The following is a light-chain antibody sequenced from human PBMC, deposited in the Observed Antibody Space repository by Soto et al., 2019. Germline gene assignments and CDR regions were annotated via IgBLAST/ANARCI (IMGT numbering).Light chain of an antibody. CDR3: TSYAGSNNFFYV. CDR1: SSDVGGYNY. CDR2: EVS. V-gene: IGLV2-8*01. J-gene: IGLJ1*01. Sequence: QSALTQPPSASGSPGQSVTISCTGTSSDVGGYNYVSWYQQHPGKAPKLMIYEVSKRPSGVPDRFSGSKSGNTASLTVSGLQAEDEADYYFTSYAGSNNFFYVFGTGTKLTVL.